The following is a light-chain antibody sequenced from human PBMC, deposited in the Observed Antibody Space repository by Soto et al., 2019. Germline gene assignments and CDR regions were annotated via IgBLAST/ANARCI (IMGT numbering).Light chain of an antibody. CDR2: AAS. V-gene: IGKV3-20*01. J-gene: IGKJ1*01. CDR3: QQYDSSPPWT. Sequence: EIVLTQSPGTLSLSPGERATLSCRASQTIDSYYLAWYQQKPGQAPRLLVNAASRRAAGIPDRFSGSGSGTEFTLTISRLEAEDFAVYYCQQYDSSPPWTFGQGTKVEIK. CDR1: QTIDSYY.